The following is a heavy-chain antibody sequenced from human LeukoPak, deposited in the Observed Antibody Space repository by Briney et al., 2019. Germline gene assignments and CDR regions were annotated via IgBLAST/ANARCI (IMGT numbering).Heavy chain of an antibody. D-gene: IGHD6-19*01. CDR2: IYYSGST. CDR1: GGSISSYY. V-gene: IGHV4-59*01. J-gene: IGHJ4*02. Sequence: SETLSLTCTVSGGSISSYYWSWIRQPPGKGLEWIGYIYYSGSTNYNPSLESRVTISVDTSKNQFSLNLRSVTAADTAMYYCASMYSSGWYYFDYWGQGSLVTVSS. CDR3: ASMYSSGWYYFDY.